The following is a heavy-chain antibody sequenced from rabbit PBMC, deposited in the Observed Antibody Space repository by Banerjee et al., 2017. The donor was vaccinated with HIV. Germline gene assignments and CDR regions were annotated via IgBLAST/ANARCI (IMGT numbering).Heavy chain of an antibody. CDR2: IDPVFGTT. Sequence: QEQLKESGGGLVQPGGSLKLSCKASGFDFSSYTMNWVRQAPGKGLEWIGYIDPVFGTTYYANWVNGRFTITKTSSTTVTLQMTSLTAADTATYFCARDAAGSNYYTYFKLWGPGTLVTVS. D-gene: IGHD8-1*01. CDR3: ARDAAGSNYYTYFKL. J-gene: IGHJ4*01. V-gene: IGHV1S39*01. CDR1: GFDFSSYT.